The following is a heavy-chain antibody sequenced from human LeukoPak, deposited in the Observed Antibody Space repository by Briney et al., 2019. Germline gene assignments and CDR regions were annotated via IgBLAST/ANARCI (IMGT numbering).Heavy chain of an antibody. CDR2: ISIGGDGT. CDR3: VRAAPRDCSSTSCSLFDN. J-gene: IGHJ4*02. Sequence: GGSLRLSCAGSGFTLNNYAMRWVRQTPRKGLEWVSTISIGGDGTYYADPVKGRFTMSRDNSKNTLYLQMSSLRAEDTAVYYCVRAAPRDCSSTSCSLFDNWGQGILVTVSS. V-gene: IGHV3-23*01. D-gene: IGHD2-2*01. CDR1: GFTLNNYA.